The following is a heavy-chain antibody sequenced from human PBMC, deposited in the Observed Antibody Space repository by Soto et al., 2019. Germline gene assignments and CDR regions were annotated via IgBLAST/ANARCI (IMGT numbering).Heavy chain of an antibody. CDR3: ARAKAPLYSSSWYWFDP. J-gene: IGHJ5*02. CDR2: IYYSGST. V-gene: IGHV4-59*08. Sequence: QVQLQESGPGLVKPSETLSLTCTVSGGSISSYYWSWIRQPPGKGLEWIGYIYYSGSTNYNPSLKCRFTISVDTSKNQFSLKLSSVTAADTAVYYCARAKAPLYSSSWYWFDPWGQGTLVTVSS. D-gene: IGHD6-13*01. CDR1: GGSISSYY.